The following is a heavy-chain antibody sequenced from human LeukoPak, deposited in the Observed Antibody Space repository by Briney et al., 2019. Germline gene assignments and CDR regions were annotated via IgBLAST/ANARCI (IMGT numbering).Heavy chain of an antibody. CDR3: AKDQYYYDSSGYFDY. CDR2: ISYDGSNK. D-gene: IGHD3-22*01. CDR1: GFTFSSYA. V-gene: IGHV3-30*18. Sequence: GGSLRLSCAASGFTFSSYAMSWVRQAPGKGLEWVAVISYDGSNKYYADSVKGRFTISRDNSKNTLYLQMNSLRAEDTAVYYCAKDQYYYDSSGYFDYWGQGTLVTVSS. J-gene: IGHJ4*02.